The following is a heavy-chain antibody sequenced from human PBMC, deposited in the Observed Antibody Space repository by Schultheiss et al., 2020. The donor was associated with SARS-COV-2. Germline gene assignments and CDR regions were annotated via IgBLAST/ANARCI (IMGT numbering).Heavy chain of an antibody. V-gene: IGHV1-18*01. CDR1: GYTFTSYG. CDR2: ISAYNGNT. J-gene: IGHJ3*02. D-gene: IGHD6-13*01. CDR3: ARARIAAADQVVDAFDI. Sequence: ASVKVSCKASGYTFTSYGISWVRQAPGQGLEWMGWISAYNGNTNYAQKLQGRVTMTTDTSTSTAYMELRSLRSDDTAVYYCARARIAAADQVVDAFDIWGQGTIVTVSS.